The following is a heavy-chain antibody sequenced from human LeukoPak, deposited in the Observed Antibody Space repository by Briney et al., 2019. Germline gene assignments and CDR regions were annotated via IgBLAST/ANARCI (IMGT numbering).Heavy chain of an antibody. CDR3: AKDREGTMAYDYFDC. J-gene: IGHJ4*02. CDR1: GFTFTNYA. CDR2: ISDRGDRQ. V-gene: IGHV3-23*01. D-gene: IGHD3-16*01. Sequence: GGSLRLSCAASGFTFTNYAMSWVRQAPGKGLEWVSAISDRGDRQYYADSVKGRFTISRDNSMNTLRLQMNSLSVEDTAEYYCAKDREGTMAYDYFDCWGQGTLVTVSS.